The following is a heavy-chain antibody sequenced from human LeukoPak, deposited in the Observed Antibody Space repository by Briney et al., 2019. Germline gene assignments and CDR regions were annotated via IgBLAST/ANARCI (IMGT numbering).Heavy chain of an antibody. Sequence: SETLSLTCAVYGGSFSGYYWSWIRQPPGXXXEWIGEINHSGSTNYNPSLKSRVTISVDTSKNQFSLKLSSVTAADTAVYYCARNTRYCSGGSCPPRGYFDYWGQGTLVTVSS. J-gene: IGHJ4*02. CDR3: ARNTRYCSGGSCPPRGYFDY. CDR2: INHSGST. D-gene: IGHD2-15*01. V-gene: IGHV4-34*01. CDR1: GGSFSGYY.